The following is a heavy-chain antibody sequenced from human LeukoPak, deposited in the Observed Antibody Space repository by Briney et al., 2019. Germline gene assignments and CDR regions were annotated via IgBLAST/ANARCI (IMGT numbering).Heavy chain of an antibody. Sequence: PGGSLRLSCAASGFTFSSYTMNWVRQAPGKGLEWVSSISSSSTYINYADSVKGRFTISRDNAKNSLYLQMNCLRAEDTAVYYCARDRSPGNFDYWGQGTLVTVSS. D-gene: IGHD3-10*01. CDR3: ARDRSPGNFDY. V-gene: IGHV3-21*01. J-gene: IGHJ4*02. CDR1: GFTFSSYT. CDR2: ISSSSTYI.